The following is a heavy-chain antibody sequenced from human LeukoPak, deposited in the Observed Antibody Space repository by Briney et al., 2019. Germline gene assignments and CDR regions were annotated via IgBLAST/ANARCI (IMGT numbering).Heavy chain of an antibody. D-gene: IGHD1-14*01. Sequence: PGGSLRLSCEASGFTFSNYVMSWVRQAPGKGLEWVSSISGSSDNTNYADSVKGRFTISRDNSKNTLYLQMNSLRAEDTAVYYCAKILPPSPGYWGQGTLVTVSS. CDR3: AKILPPSPGY. CDR2: ISGSSDNT. J-gene: IGHJ4*02. CDR1: GFTFSNYV. V-gene: IGHV3-23*01.